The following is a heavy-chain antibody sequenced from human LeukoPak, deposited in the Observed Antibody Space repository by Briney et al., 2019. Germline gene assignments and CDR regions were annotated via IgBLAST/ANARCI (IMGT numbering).Heavy chain of an antibody. V-gene: IGHV4-59*01. CDR2: ISYSAYT. CDR3: ARGRNDNGGMFFDS. CDR1: GGSLRSYY. J-gene: IGHJ4*02. D-gene: IGHD4-23*01. Sequence: SETLSLTCTVSGGSLRSYYWSWIRQAPGKGLEWIGFISYSAYTSYTPSLKSRVAISVDTSKSQSSLRLTSMTAADTAIYYCARGRNDNGGMFFDSWAQGTLVTVST.